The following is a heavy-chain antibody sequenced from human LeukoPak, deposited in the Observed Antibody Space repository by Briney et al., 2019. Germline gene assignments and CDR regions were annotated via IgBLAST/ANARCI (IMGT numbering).Heavy chain of an antibody. CDR1: GGSNSSYY. V-gene: IGHV4-59*01. Sequence: SETLSLTCTVSGGSNSSYYWSWIRQPPGKGLEWIGYIYYSGSTNYNPSLKSRVTISVDTSKNQFSLKLSSVTAADTAVYYCASSYVGDAFDIWGQGTMVTVSS. CDR3: ASSYVGDAFDI. J-gene: IGHJ3*02. CDR2: IYYSGST. D-gene: IGHD3-16*01.